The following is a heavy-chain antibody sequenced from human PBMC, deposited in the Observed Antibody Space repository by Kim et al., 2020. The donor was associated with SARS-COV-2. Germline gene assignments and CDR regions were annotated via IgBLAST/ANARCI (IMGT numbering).Heavy chain of an antibody. J-gene: IGHJ4*02. D-gene: IGHD5-12*01. CDR3: ARRGYSGDEDYFDY. V-gene: IGHV5-51*01. CDR2: IYPGDSDT. CDR1: GYSFTSYW. Sequence: GESLKISCKGSGYSFTSYWIGWVRQMPGKGLDWMGIIYPGDSDTRYSPSFQGQVNISADMSITTAYLQWSSLKASDTAMYYCARRGYSGDEDYFDYWGQGTLVTVSS.